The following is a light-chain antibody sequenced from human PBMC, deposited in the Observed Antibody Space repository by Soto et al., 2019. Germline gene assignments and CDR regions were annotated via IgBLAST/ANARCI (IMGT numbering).Light chain of an antibody. V-gene: IGLV2-14*01. Sequence: QSALTQPAYVSGSPGQSITISCTGTTGDIGTYNYVSWYQHHPDKAPRLMIYEVSNRPSGVSNRFSGSKSGNTASLTISGLQAEDEADYYCTSFTNSRTVVFGGGTQLTVL. J-gene: IGLJ3*02. CDR3: TSFTNSRTVV. CDR1: TGDIGTYNY. CDR2: EVS.